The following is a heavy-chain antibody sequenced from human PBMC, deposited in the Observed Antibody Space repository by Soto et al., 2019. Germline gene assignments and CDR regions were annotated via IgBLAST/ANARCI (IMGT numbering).Heavy chain of an antibody. CDR1: GASITTAYY. D-gene: IGHD3-16*01. Sequence: SETLSLTCTVSGASITTAYYWTWVRQHPVKGLEWIGHIYYTGSTYYNPSLKSRLNISLDTSKNQFSLQLESVTAADTAIYFCARGTRLDPSGQGPLVTVSS. CDR2: IYYTGST. CDR3: ARGTRLDP. V-gene: IGHV4-31*03. J-gene: IGHJ5*02.